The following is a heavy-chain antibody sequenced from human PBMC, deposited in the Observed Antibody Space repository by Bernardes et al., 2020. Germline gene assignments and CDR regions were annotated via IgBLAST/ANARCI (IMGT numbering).Heavy chain of an antibody. CDR3: ANVARIFGVVIPSSYCYYMDV. D-gene: IGHD3-3*02. Sequence: GGSLRLSCAASGFTFSSYAMSWVRQAPGKGLEWVSAISGSGGSTYYADSVKGRFTISRDNSKNTLYLQMNSLRAEDTAVYYCANVARIFGVVIPSSYCYYMDVWGKGTTVTVSS. CDR2: ISGSGGST. CDR1: GFTFSSYA. J-gene: IGHJ6*03. V-gene: IGHV3-23*01.